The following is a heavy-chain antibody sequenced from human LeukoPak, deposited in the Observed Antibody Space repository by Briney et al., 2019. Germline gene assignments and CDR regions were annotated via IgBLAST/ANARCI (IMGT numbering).Heavy chain of an antibody. D-gene: IGHD3-3*01. CDR1: GFTFSSYA. Sequence: GGSLRLSCAASGFTFSSYAMSWVRQAPGKGLEWVSAISGSGGSTYYADSVKGRFTISRDNSKSTLYLQMNSLRAEDTAVYYCAKAKPSWDFWTGLSLSSAFDIWGQGTMVTVSS. V-gene: IGHV3-23*01. CDR3: AKAKPSWDFWTGLSLSSAFDI. CDR2: ISGSGGST. J-gene: IGHJ3*02.